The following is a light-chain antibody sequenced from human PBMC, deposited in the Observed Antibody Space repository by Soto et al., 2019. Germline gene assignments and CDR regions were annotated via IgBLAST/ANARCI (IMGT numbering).Light chain of an antibody. Sequence: ESVLTQSPGTLSLSPGERATLSCRASQSVSSSYLAWYQQKPGQAPRHLIYGASSRATGIPDRFSGSGSGTDFTLTISRLEPEDFAVYYCQQYGSSLRTFGQGTRLEIK. CDR1: QSVSSSY. J-gene: IGKJ5*01. CDR2: GAS. V-gene: IGKV3-20*01. CDR3: QQYGSSLRT.